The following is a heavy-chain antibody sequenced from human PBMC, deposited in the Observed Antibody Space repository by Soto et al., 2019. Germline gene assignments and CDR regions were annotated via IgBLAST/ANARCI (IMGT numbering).Heavy chain of an antibody. J-gene: IGHJ4*02. V-gene: IGHV3-23*01. CDR1: GFTFSTYA. Sequence: GGSLRLSCAASGFTFSTYAMSWVRQAPGKGLEWVSAISGSGSNTYYADSVKGRFTISRDDPKSTLYLQMNSLRAEDTAVYYCARDPSHSYYTLFYYFDYWGQGTLVTVSS. D-gene: IGHD1-26*01. CDR2: ISGSGSNT. CDR3: ARDPSHSYYTLFYYFDY.